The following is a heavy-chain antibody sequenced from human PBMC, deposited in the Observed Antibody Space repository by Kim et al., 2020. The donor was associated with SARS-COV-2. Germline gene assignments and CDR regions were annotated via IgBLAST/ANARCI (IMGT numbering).Heavy chain of an antibody. V-gene: IGHV4-59*08. CDR1: GGSISSYY. CDR2: IYYSGST. D-gene: IGHD3-22*01. J-gene: IGHJ6*02. CDR3: AGAGYDSRGYYYGYYYYYGMDV. Sequence: SETLSLTCTVSGGSISSYYWSWIRQPPGKGLEWIGYIYYSGSTNYNPSLKSRVTISVDTSKNQFSLKLSSVTAADTAVYYCAGAGYDSRGYYYGYYYYYGMDVWGQGTTVTVSS.